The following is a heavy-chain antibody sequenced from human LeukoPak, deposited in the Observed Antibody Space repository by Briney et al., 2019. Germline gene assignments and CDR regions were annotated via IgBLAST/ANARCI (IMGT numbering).Heavy chain of an antibody. V-gene: IGHV3-72*01. J-gene: IGHJ4*02. Sequence: GGSLRLSCAASGFTFSDHYMDWVRQAPGEGLEWVGRSKNKANSYITQYAAFVQGRFTISRDDSKNSLYLQINSLKTEGTAVYYCARDDGGQGDYWGQGTLVTVSS. CDR1: GFTFSDHY. D-gene: IGHD2-15*01. CDR2: SKNKANSYIT. CDR3: ARDDGGQGDY.